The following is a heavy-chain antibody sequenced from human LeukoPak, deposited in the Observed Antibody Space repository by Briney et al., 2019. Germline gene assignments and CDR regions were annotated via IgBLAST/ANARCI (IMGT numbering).Heavy chain of an antibody. J-gene: IGHJ4*02. CDR1: GFTVSSSF. V-gene: IGHV3-66*01. D-gene: IGHD3-22*01. CDR2: IYSDGTT. CDR3: AKDSYDRSGYYYYYFAY. Sequence: GGSLRLSCAASGFTVSSSFMSWVRQAPGKGLEWVCIIYSDGTTYYADSVKGRFTISRDFSKNTLYLQLNSLRAEDTAVYYCAKDSYDRSGYYYYYFAYWGQGTQVTVSS.